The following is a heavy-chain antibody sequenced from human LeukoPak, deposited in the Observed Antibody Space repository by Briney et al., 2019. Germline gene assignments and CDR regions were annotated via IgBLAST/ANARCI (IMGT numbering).Heavy chain of an antibody. CDR3: ARAFRGDGYD. CDR2: INHSGST. J-gene: IGHJ4*02. D-gene: IGHD5-24*01. V-gene: IGHV4-34*01. Sequence: PSETLSLTCAVYGGSFSGYYWSWIRQPPGKGLEWIGEINHSGSTNYNPSLKSRVTISVDTSKNQFSLKLSSVTAADTAVYYCARAFRGDGYDWGQGTLVTVSS. CDR1: GGSFSGYY.